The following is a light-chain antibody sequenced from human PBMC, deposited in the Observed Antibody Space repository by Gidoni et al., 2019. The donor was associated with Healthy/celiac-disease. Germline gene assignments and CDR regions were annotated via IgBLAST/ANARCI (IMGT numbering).Light chain of an antibody. CDR1: QSVSSSY. CDR3: QQYGSSPQT. V-gene: IGKV3-20*01. Sequence: EIVLTQSPGTLSLSPGERATLSCRASQSVSSSYLAWYQQTPGQPPRLLTYGASSRATGLPDRFSSSGSGTDFTLTISRLAPEDFALYYCQQYGSSPQTFGQGTKVEIK. CDR2: GAS. J-gene: IGKJ1*01.